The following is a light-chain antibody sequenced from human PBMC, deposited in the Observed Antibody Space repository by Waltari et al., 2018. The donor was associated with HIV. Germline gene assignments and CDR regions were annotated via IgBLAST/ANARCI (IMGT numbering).Light chain of an antibody. CDR1: TLSTHY. CDR2: KDT. CDR3: QSAHSSATI. J-gene: IGLJ2*01. V-gene: IGLV3-25*03. Sequence: SYELTQAPSLSVPPGQTAKITCSGDTLSTHYVYWYQQKAGQAPVMIISKDTERISGLPTGFSASSSGTTATLIISGVLAEDEADYNCQSAHSSATIFGGGTKLTVL.